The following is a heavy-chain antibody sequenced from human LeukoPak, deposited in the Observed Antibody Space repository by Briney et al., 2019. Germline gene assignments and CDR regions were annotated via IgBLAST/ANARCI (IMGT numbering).Heavy chain of an antibody. CDR1: GYSFTSYW. V-gene: IGHV5-10-1*01. CDR3: ARERVTTTPYYYYGMDV. Sequence: GSPRISCKGSGYSFTSYWISWVRQMPGKGLEWMGRIDPSDSYTNYSPSFQGHVTISADKSISTAYLQWSSLKASDTATYYRARERVTTTPYYYYGMDVWGQGTTVTVSS. J-gene: IGHJ6*02. CDR2: IDPSDSYT. D-gene: IGHD4-11*01.